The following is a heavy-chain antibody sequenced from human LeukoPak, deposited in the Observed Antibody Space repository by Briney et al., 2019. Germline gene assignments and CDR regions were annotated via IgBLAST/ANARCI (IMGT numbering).Heavy chain of an antibody. CDR1: GFTFSSYA. J-gene: IGHJ4*02. CDR3: ANQLVIMYALDY. D-gene: IGHD3-9*01. Sequence: GGSLRLSCAASGFTFSSYAMSWVRQAPGKGLEWVSAISGSGGSTYYADSVKGRFTISRDNSKNTLYLQMNSLSAEDTAVYYCANQLVIMYALDYWGQGTLVTVSS. V-gene: IGHV3-23*01. CDR2: ISGSGGST.